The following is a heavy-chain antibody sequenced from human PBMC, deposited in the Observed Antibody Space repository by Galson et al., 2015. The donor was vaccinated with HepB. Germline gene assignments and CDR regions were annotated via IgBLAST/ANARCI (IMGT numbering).Heavy chain of an antibody. V-gene: IGHV4-39*01. CDR1: GDSIGSSSDY. D-gene: IGHD1-1*01. J-gene: IGHJ4*02. CDR2: IYYRGST. CDR3: ARQPLGTYYFDY. Sequence: ETLSLTCTVSGDSIGSSSDYWGWIRQPPGKGPEWIGSIYYRGSTYYTPSLKSRVTISIDTSKNQFSLKLSSVTAADTAVYYCARQPLGTYYFDYWGQGTLVTVSS.